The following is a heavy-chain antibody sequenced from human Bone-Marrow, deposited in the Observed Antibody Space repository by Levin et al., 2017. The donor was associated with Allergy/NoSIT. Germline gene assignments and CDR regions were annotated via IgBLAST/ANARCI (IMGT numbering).Heavy chain of an antibody. J-gene: IGHJ6*02. V-gene: IGHV3-23*01. CDR1: GFTFSSYA. D-gene: IGHD3-22*01. CDR2: ISGSGDTT. Sequence: GESLKISCGASGFTFSSYAMTWVRQAPGKGLEWVSAISGSGDTTYYADSVRGRFTISRDNSKNTLYLQMNSLRAEDTAVYYCAKDGVYYYDTSGYNPHGMDVWGQGTTVTVSS. CDR3: AKDGVYYYDTSGYNPHGMDV.